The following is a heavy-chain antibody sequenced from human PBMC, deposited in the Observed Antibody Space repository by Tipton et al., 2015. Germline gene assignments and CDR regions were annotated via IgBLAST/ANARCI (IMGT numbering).Heavy chain of an antibody. CDR1: GFIFSNYG. J-gene: IGHJ6*02. CDR3: ARVASTRSSGYYYDMDV. V-gene: IGHV3-30*03. D-gene: IGHD2-15*01. Sequence: SLRLSCAASGFIFSNYGMHWVRQAPGKGLEWVAVISYDGSNTYCADSVKGRFTISRDNSNNTLYLQMNSLRAEDTAVYYCARVASTRSSGYYYDMDVWGQGTLVTVSS. CDR2: ISYDGSNT.